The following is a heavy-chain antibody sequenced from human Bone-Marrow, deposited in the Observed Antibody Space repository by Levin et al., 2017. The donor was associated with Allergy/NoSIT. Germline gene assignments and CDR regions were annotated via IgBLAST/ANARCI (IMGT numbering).Heavy chain of an antibody. CDR1: GFTFSSFG. Sequence: GESLKISCAASGFTFSSFGMHWVRQAPGEGLEWVAVIPYDAGSKNYADSVKGRFTISRDNSKNTLYLQMNSLRAEDTAVYYCAKDRRGSSSYYFDYWGQGALVTVSS. CDR3: AKDRRGSSSYYFDY. J-gene: IGHJ4*02. D-gene: IGHD6-13*01. CDR2: IPYDAGSK. V-gene: IGHV3-30*18.